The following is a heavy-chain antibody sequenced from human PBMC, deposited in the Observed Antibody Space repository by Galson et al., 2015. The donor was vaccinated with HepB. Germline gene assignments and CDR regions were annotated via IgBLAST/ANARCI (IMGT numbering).Heavy chain of an antibody. CDR2: MNTNTGKP. D-gene: IGHD3/OR15-3a*01. CDR1: GYTFTDYV. CDR3: ARSPLGFLDWLPYYDYYYMDV. V-gene: IGHV7-4-1*02. Sequence: SVKVSCKASGYTFTDYVVNWVRQAPGQGLEWMGWMNTNTGKPTYAPGFAGRFVFSLDTSVTTAYLQISSLETDDTAVYYCARSPLGFLDWLPYYDYYYMDVWGEGTTVTVSS. J-gene: IGHJ6*03.